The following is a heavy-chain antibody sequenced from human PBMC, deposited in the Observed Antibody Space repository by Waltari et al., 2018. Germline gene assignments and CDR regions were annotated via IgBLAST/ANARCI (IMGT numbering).Heavy chain of an antibody. J-gene: IGHJ4*02. CDR3: ATARGYGTGWYGKNDY. CDR1: GFTFRAYA. V-gene: IGHV3-23*05. Sequence: EVQLLESGGGLVEPGVSLRLSCAAPGFTFRAYAMSWVRQVPGNGLECVSAIHTGFNTYYADSVRRRFTISRDNSKNTQYLQMNGLRVEDTALYYCATARGYGTGWYGKNDYWGQGTLVTVSS. D-gene: IGHD6-19*01. CDR2: IHTGFNT.